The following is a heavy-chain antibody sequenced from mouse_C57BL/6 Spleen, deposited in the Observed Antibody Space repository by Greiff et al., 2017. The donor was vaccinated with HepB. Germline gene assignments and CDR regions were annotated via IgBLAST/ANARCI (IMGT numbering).Heavy chain of an antibody. V-gene: IGHV1-82*01. Sequence: QVQLQQSGPELVKPGASVKISCKASGYAFSSSWMNWVKQRPGEGLEWIGRIYPGDGDTNYNGKFKGKATLTADQSTSTAYMQLSSLTSEDSAVYFCARSSLYYDYDAYFAYWGQGTTLTVSS. J-gene: IGHJ2*01. CDR2: IYPGDGDT. CDR1: GYAFSSSW. D-gene: IGHD2-4*01. CDR3: ARSSLYYDYDAYFAY.